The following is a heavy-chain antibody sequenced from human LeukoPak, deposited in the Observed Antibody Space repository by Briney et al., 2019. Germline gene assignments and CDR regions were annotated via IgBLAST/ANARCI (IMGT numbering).Heavy chain of an antibody. Sequence: SETLSLTCTVSGDSISPSYWTWIRQPPGKGLEWIGHVSHSGITNYNPSLNSRVIISVDTSKNQVSLRLMSVTAADTAVYYCARGPVATVGYGMDVWGQATTVTVSS. CDR3: ARGPVATVGYGMDV. V-gene: IGHV4-59*12. J-gene: IGHJ6*02. CDR2: VSHSGIT. D-gene: IGHD5-12*01. CDR1: GDSISPSY.